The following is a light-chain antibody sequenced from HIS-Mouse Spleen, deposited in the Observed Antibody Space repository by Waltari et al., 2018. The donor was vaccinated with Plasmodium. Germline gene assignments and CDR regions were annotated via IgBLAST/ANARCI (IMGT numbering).Light chain of an antibody. J-gene: IGLJ3*02. CDR2: AVS. V-gene: IGLV2-11*01. CDR3: CSYAGSYTWV. CDR1: SSHVVGYNY. Sequence: QSALTQPRPVPASPGQSVTISCTGTSSHVVGYNYVSWYQQHPGKASKIMIYAVSKRPSGVPDRFSGSKSGNTASLTISGLQAEDEADYYCCSYAGSYTWVFGGGTKLTVL.